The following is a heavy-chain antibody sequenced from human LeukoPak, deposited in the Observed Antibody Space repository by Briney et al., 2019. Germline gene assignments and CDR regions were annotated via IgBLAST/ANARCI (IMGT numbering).Heavy chain of an antibody. V-gene: IGHV1-69*13. CDR2: IIPIFGTA. J-gene: IGHJ4*02. CDR3: ARGATYSSYYFDY. Sequence: SVKVSCKASGGTFSSYAISWVRQAPGQGLEWMGGIIPIFGTANCAQKFQGRVTITADESTSTAYMELSSLRSEDTAVYYCARGATYSSYYFDYWGQGTLVTVSS. D-gene: IGHD5-18*01. CDR1: GGTFSSYA.